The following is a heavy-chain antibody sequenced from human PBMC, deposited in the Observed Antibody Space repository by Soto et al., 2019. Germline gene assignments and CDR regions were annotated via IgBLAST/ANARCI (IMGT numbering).Heavy chain of an antibody. D-gene: IGHD6-25*01. CDR2: ISGSGSPT. CDR3: AKVLPPAAFDY. Sequence: GSLRLSCAASGFSLSSYAMTWVRQAPGRGLEWVSAISGSGSPTYYADSVKGRFTISRDNSKNTLYLQMNSLRAEDTAVYYCAKVLPPAAFDYWGQGTLVTVSS. J-gene: IGHJ4*02. CDR1: GFSLSSYA. V-gene: IGHV3-23*01.